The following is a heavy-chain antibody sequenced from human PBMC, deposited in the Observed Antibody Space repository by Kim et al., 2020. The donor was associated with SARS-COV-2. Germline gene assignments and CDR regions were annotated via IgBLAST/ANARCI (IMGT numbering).Heavy chain of an antibody. J-gene: IGHJ4*02. Sequence: IYAQKFQGRVHMTEDTSTDTAYMELSSLSSEDTAVYYCAHSARYSSSTFDYWGQGTLVTVSS. V-gene: IGHV1-24*01. D-gene: IGHD6-6*01. CDR3: AHSARYSSSTFDY.